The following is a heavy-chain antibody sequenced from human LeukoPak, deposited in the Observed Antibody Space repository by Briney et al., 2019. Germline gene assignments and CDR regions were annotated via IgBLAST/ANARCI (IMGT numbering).Heavy chain of an antibody. CDR2: ISAYNGNT. CDR3: AMVRGLVSWFDP. Sequence: ASVKVFCKASGYTLTTYGISWVRQAPGQGLEWMGWISAYNGNTNYAQKLQGRVTMTTDTSTSTAYMDLRSLRSDDTAVYYCAMVRGLVSWFDPWGQGTLVTVSS. CDR1: GYTLTTYG. D-gene: IGHD3-10*01. J-gene: IGHJ5*02. V-gene: IGHV1-18*01.